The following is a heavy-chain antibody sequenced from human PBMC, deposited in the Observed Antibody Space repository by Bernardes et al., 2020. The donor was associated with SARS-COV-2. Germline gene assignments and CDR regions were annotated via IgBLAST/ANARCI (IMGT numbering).Heavy chain of an antibody. D-gene: IGHD3-10*01. Sequence: GGSLRLSCAASGFTFSSYGMHWVHQAPGKGLEWVAVIWYDGSNQYYADSVKGRFTISRDNSKNTLYLQMNSLRAEDTAVYYCARDGGSSWFGESDYWGQGTLVTVSS. CDR1: GFTFSSYG. J-gene: IGHJ4*02. V-gene: IGHV3-33*01. CDR2: IWYDGSNQ. CDR3: ARDGGSSWFGESDY.